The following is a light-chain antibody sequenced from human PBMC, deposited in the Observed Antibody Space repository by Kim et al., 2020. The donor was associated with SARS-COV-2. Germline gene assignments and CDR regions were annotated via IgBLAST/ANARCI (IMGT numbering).Light chain of an antibody. Sequence: SVSPGQPASITCSGDKLGNKYVCWYQQRPGQSPVLVMYQDNRRPSGIPERFSGSNSGNTATLTISGTQAMDEADYYSQAWDRTTMVFGGGTQLTVL. V-gene: IGLV3-1*01. J-gene: IGLJ2*01. CDR3: QAWDRTTMV. CDR1: KLGNKY. CDR2: QDN.